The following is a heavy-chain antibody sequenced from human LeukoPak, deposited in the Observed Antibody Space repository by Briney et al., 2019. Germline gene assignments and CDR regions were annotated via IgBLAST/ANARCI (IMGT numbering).Heavy chain of an antibody. V-gene: IGHV4-4*07. J-gene: IGHJ4*02. CDR1: GGSISSYY. CDR3: ARVNSGSYPYYFDS. Sequence: SETLSLTCTVSGGSISSYYWSWIRQPAGKGLEWIGRIYTSGSTNYNPSLKSRVTISVDTSKNQFSLKLTSVTAADTAVYFCARVNSGSYPYYFDSWGQGTLVTVSS. CDR2: IYTSGST. D-gene: IGHD1-26*01.